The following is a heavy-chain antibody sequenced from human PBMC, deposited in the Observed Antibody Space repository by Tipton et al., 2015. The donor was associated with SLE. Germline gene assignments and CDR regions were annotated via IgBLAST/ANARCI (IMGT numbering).Heavy chain of an antibody. CDR2: INHTGGT. V-gene: IGHV4-39*02. D-gene: IGHD1-26*01. CDR3: VRERKYVVRFRELVAPDL. Sequence: TLSLTCTVSGGSISSSNYFWSWIRQTPGEGLEWIGEINHTGGTNYNPSLESRVTMSVGTSKNQFSLKLSSVTAADTAMYYCVRERKYVVRFRELVAPDLWGQGTAITVSS. J-gene: IGHJ3*01. CDR1: GGSISSSNYF.